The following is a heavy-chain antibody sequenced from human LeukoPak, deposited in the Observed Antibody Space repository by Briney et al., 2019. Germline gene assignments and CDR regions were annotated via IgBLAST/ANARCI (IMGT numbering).Heavy chain of an antibody. Sequence: PGGSLRLSCAASGFTFTTYWMTWVRQAPGKGLEWVGFIRSKAYGRTREYAASVKGRFTISRDDSKSIAYLQMNSLKTEDTGVYYCTSKSGTYHTGPFDYWGQGTLVTVSS. J-gene: IGHJ4*02. V-gene: IGHV3-49*04. CDR1: GFTFTTYW. D-gene: IGHD1-26*01. CDR3: TSKSGTYHTGPFDY. CDR2: IRSKAYGRTR.